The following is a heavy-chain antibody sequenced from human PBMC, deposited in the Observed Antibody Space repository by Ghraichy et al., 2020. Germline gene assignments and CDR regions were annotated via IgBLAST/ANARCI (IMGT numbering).Heavy chain of an antibody. CDR2: IYSGGTT. J-gene: IGHJ6*02. CDR1: GFTVSSNY. V-gene: IGHV3-53*01. CDR3: ARHGEHIYYDSSTYWGANYYGMDV. Sequence: ESLNISCAAAGFTVSSNYMSWVRQAPGKGLEWVSIIYSGGTTYYAGSVKGRFTISRDNSKNTLYLQMNSLRAEDTAVYYCARHGEHIYYDSSTYWGANYYGMDVWGQGTTVTVSS. D-gene: IGHD3-22*01.